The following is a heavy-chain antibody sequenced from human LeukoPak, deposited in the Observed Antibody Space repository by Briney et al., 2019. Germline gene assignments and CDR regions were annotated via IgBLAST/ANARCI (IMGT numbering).Heavy chain of an antibody. CDR1: GGTFSSSA. V-gene: IGHV1-69*13. D-gene: IGHD3-3*01. CDR3: ARGPEALRYDFWSGYDY. CDR2: IIPIFGSS. Sequence: GASVKVSCKASGGTFSSSAISWVRQAPGQGLEWLGGIIPIFGSSNYAQNFQDRVTITADESTSTAYMELSSLRSEDTAVYYCARGPEALRYDFWSGYDYWGQGTLVTVSS. J-gene: IGHJ4*02.